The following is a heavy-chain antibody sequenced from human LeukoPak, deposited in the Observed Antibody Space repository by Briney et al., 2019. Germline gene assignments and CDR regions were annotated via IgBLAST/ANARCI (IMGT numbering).Heavy chain of an antibody. CDR1: GFTFSSYW. D-gene: IGHD2-2*01. Sequence: GGSLRLSCAASGFTFSSYWMSWVRQAPGKGLEWVANIKQDGSEKYYVDSVKGRFTISRDNAKNSLYLQMNSLRAEDTAVYYCARPYCGSTSCYASANTIDYWGQGTLVTVSS. CDR2: IKQDGSEK. V-gene: IGHV3-7*01. J-gene: IGHJ4*02. CDR3: ARPYCGSTSCYASANTIDY.